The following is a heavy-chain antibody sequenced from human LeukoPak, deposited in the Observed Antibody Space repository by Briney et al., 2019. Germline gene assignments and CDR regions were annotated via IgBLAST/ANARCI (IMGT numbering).Heavy chain of an antibody. CDR2: ISGSGDGT. D-gene: IGHD6-19*01. CDR3: AKVGIEQWLSQGQFFDY. J-gene: IGHJ4*02. Sequence: SGGSLRLSCAASGFTFSSYGMSWVRQVPGKGLEWVSAISGSGDGTYYAGSVKGRFTISRDNSKNTLYLQMNSLRAEDTAVYYCAKVGIEQWLSQGQFFDYWGQGALVTVTS. CDR1: GFTFSSYG. V-gene: IGHV3-23*01.